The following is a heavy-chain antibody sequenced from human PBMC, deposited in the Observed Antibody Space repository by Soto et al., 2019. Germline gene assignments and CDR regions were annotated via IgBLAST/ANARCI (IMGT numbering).Heavy chain of an antibody. D-gene: IGHD2-2*01. V-gene: IGHV4-34*01. CDR1: GGSFSGYY. Sequence: SETLSLTCAVHGGSFSGYYLTWIRQPPGKGLEWIGDINHSGSTNYNSSLKSRVTISVDTSKNQLSLKLRSVTAADTAVYYCAREEVPQWFTRGYYGMDVWGQGTTVTVSS. J-gene: IGHJ6*02. CDR2: INHSGST. CDR3: AREEVPQWFTRGYYGMDV.